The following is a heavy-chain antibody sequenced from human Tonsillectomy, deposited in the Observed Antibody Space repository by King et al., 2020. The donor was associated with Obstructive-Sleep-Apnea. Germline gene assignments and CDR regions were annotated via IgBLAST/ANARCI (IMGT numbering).Heavy chain of an antibody. Sequence: VQLVESGGGLVQPGGSLRLSCAASGFTFSNYAMGWVRQVPGKGLKWVSGISGSGGNTFYADSVKGRFTISRDNSKNTVYLQRNSLRAEDTAIYHCAKRNYGGKSQEVRWFDHWGEGTLVTVSS. V-gene: IGHV3-23*04. CDR2: ISGSGGNT. J-gene: IGHJ5*02. D-gene: IGHD4-23*01. CDR1: GFTFSNYA. CDR3: AKRNYGGKSQEVRWFDH.